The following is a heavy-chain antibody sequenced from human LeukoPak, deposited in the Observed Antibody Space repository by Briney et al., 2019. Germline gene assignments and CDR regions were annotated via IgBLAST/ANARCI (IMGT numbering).Heavy chain of an antibody. CDR1: GGSISSGGYS. CDR2: IYHNGNT. Sequence: SETLSLTCAVSGGSISSGGYSWSWIRQPPGKGLEWIGYIYHNGNTYYSPSLKSRVTISVDRSKNQLSLKLSSVTAADTAMYYCASGGYSYGFDYWGQGALVTVSS. D-gene: IGHD5-18*01. V-gene: IGHV4-30-2*01. CDR3: ASGGYSYGFDY. J-gene: IGHJ4*02.